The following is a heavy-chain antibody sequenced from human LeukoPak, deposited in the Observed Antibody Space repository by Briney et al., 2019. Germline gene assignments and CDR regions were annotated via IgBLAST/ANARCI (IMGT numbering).Heavy chain of an antibody. J-gene: IGHJ3*02. CDR3: AGRQHSVVVTATRGSFDM. CDR1: GGSISSYY. Sequence: SETLSLTCTVSGGSISSYYWSWIRQPPGKGLEWVGYVFNSGRTNYHPSLRSRVTMSVDTSKNQFSLKLSSLTAADTAVYYCAGRQHSVVVTATRGSFDMWGQGTMVTVSS. D-gene: IGHD2-21*02. V-gene: IGHV4-59*01. CDR2: VFNSGRT.